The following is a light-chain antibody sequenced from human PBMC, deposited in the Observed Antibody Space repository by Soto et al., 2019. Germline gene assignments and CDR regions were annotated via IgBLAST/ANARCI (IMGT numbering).Light chain of an antibody. V-gene: IGLV2-14*01. Sequence: QSALTQPASVSGSPGQSITLSCTGTSSDVGGYDYVSWYQHHPGKAPKLMIYEVSNRPSGISNRFSGSKSGNTASLTISGLQAEDEADYYCSSYTTTSTQVFGGGPKVTVL. J-gene: IGLJ2*01. CDR1: SSDVGGYDY. CDR3: SSYTTTSTQV. CDR2: EVS.